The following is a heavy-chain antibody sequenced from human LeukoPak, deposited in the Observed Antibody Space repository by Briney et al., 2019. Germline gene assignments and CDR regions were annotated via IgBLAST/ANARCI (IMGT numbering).Heavy chain of an antibody. CDR2: IRSKANSYAT. CDR3: TRKSYSSSWYKPGSHYYYYMDV. Sequence: PGGSLRLSCAASGFTFSGSAMHWVRQASGKGLEWVGRIRSKANSYATAYAASVKGRFTISRDDSKNTAYLQMNSLKTEDTAVYYCTRKSYSSSWYKPGSHYYYYMDVWGKGTTVTVSS. J-gene: IGHJ6*03. CDR1: GFTFSGSA. V-gene: IGHV3-73*01. D-gene: IGHD6-13*01.